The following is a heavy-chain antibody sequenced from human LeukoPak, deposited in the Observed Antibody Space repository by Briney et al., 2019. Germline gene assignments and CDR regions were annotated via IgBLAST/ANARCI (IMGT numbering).Heavy chain of an antibody. V-gene: IGHV7-4-1*02. CDR2: INTDSGNP. CDR1: GYSFNSQG. Sequence: GASVRVSCKASGYSFNSQGMNWVRQAPGQGLEWMGWINTDSGNPTYAQGFTGRFVFSLDSSVSAAYLQISNLMPEDTAKYYCAREILRFDIWGQGTMVTVSS. J-gene: IGHJ3*02. CDR3: AREILRFDI.